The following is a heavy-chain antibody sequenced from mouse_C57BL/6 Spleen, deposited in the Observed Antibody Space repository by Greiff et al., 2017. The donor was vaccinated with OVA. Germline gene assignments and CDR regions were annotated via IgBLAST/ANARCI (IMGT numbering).Heavy chain of an antibody. CDR3: ARRGLYYDYDVDYAMDD. J-gene: IGHJ4*01. CDR1: GFTFSDYG. Sequence: DVQLVESGGGLVKPGGSLKLSCAASGFTFSDYGMHWVRQAPEKGLEWVAYISSGSSTIYYADTVKGRFTISRDNAKNTLFLQMTSMRSENTAMYYCARRGLYYDYDVDYAMDDWGQGTSVTVSS. CDR2: ISSGSSTI. V-gene: IGHV5-17*01. D-gene: IGHD2-4*01.